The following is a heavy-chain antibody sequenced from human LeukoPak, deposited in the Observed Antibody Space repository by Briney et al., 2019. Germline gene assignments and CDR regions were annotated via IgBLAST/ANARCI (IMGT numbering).Heavy chain of an antibody. V-gene: IGHV3-23*01. Sequence: GGSLRLSCAASGFTFNTYSMNWVRQAPGKGLEWVSAISGSGGSTYYADSVKGRFTISRDNSKNTLYLQMNSLRAEDTAVYYCAKSSRWDSSGYYVYWGQGTLVTVSS. D-gene: IGHD3-22*01. CDR1: GFTFNTYS. J-gene: IGHJ4*02. CDR3: AKSSRWDSSGYYVY. CDR2: ISGSGGST.